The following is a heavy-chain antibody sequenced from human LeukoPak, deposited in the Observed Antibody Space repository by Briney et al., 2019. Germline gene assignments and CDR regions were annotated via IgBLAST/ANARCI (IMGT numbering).Heavy chain of an antibody. Sequence: ASVKVSCKASGYTFTSYGISWVRQAPGQGLEWMGWISAYNGNTNYAQKLQGRVTMTTDTSTSTAYMELRSLRSDDTAVYYCASSGYYVNDDAFDIWGQGTMVTVSS. V-gene: IGHV1-18*01. J-gene: IGHJ3*02. D-gene: IGHD3-22*01. CDR2: ISAYNGNT. CDR3: ASSGYYVNDDAFDI. CDR1: GYTFTSYG.